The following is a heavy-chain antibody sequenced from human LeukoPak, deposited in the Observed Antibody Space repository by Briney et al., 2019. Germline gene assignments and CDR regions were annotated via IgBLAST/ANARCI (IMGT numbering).Heavy chain of an antibody. CDR2: IIPIFGTA. V-gene: IGHV1-69*13. CDR3: ASTPLHSSSWYGVFDY. Sequence: SVKVSCKASGGTFSSYAISWVRQAPGQGLEWMGGIIPIFGTANYAQKFQGRVTITADESTSTAYMELSSLRSEDTAVYYCASTPLHSSSWYGVFDYWGQGTLVTVSS. CDR1: GGTFSSYA. D-gene: IGHD6-13*01. J-gene: IGHJ4*02.